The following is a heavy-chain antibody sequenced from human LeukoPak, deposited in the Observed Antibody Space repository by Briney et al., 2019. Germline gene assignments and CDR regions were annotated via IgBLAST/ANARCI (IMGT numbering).Heavy chain of an antibody. CDR1: GDSISSATHY. V-gene: IGHV4-61*02. D-gene: IGHD6-19*01. J-gene: IGHJ4*02. Sequence: KPSQTLSLTCSVSGDSISSATHYWSWIRQPAGKALEWIGRVYTTGSTNYNPSLKSRVSISVDTSKNQFSLTVTSVTAADTAVYYCAREREIAVAGTAPFDYWGQGTLVTVSS. CDR3: AREREIAVAGTAPFDY. CDR2: VYTTGST.